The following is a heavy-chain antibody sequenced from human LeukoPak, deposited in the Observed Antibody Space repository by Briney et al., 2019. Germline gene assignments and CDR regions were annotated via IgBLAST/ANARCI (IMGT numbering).Heavy chain of an antibody. D-gene: IGHD3-3*01. Sequence: GGSLRLSCAASGFTFSSYWMSWVRQAPGKGLEWVANIKQDGSEEYYVDSVKGRFTISRDNAKNSLYLQMNSLRAEDTAVYYCARGGRTTYYDFWSGYYFDYWGQGTLVTVSS. CDR1: GFTFSSYW. CDR3: ARGGRTTYYDFWSGYYFDY. CDR2: IKQDGSEE. V-gene: IGHV3-7*03. J-gene: IGHJ4*02.